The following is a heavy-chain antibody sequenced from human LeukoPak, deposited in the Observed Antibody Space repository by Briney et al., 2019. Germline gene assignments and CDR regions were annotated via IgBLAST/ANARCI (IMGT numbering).Heavy chain of an antibody. CDR2: IDPDDSDT. J-gene: IGHJ5*02. V-gene: IGHV5-51*01. CDR1: GYSFTNYW. CDR3: ARHPGHDGDYARWFDP. D-gene: IGHD4-17*01. Sequence: GESLKISCKGSGYSFTNYWIGWVRQMPGKGLEWMGTIDPDDSDTRYSPSFQGQVTISVDKSISTAYLEWSSLKASDTAIYYCARHPGHDGDYARWFDPWGQGTLVTVSS.